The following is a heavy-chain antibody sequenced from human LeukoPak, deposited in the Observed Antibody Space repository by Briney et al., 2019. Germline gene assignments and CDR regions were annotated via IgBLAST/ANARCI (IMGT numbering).Heavy chain of an antibody. Sequence: ASVKVSCKASGYTFTSYYNHWVRQAPGQGLEWMGIINPSGGGSATYAQKFQGRVTMTSDTSTSTVYMELSSLRSEDTAVYYCVRDRGGDLRDYYYGMDVWGQGTTVIVSS. D-gene: IGHD3-16*01. CDR3: VRDRGGDLRDYYYGMDV. J-gene: IGHJ6*02. CDR2: INPSGGGSA. V-gene: IGHV1-46*01. CDR1: GYTFTSYY.